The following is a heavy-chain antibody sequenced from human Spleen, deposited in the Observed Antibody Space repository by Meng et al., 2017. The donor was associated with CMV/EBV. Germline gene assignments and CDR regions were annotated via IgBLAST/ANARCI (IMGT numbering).Heavy chain of an antibody. CDR1: GYTFNTYG. CDR3: ARANSAAWGNWFDP. Sequence: ASVKVSCKASGYTFNTYGITWVRQAPGQGLEWMGWISAYNGNTNYAQKFQGRVTITTDESTSTAYMELSSLRSDDTAVYYCARANSAAWGNWFDPWGQGTLVTVSS. D-gene: IGHD6-13*01. V-gene: IGHV1-18*01. J-gene: IGHJ5*02. CDR2: ISAYNGNT.